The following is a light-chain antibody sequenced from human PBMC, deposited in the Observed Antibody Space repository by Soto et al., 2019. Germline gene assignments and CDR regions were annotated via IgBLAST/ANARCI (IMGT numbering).Light chain of an antibody. V-gene: IGKV3-15*01. CDR2: DTS. J-gene: IGKJ4*01. CDR1: QGIGDT. CDR3: QPYNNWPRT. Sequence: EIVMTQSPGTLSASPGERATLSCRASQGIGDTLAWYQHKPGQTPRLLIYDTSTRATGVPTRFSGSRSGAEFTLTINSLQSEDFAVYYCQPYNNWPRTFGGGTKVDIK.